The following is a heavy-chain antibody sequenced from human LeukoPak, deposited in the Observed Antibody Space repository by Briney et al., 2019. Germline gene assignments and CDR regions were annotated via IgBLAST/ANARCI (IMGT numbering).Heavy chain of an antibody. CDR2: IIPILGIA. CDR3: AITAAGTPFDY. CDR1: GGTFSSYA. Sequence: ASVKVSCKASGGTFSSYAISWVRQAPGQGLEWMGRIIPILGIANYAQKFQGRVTITADKSTSTAYMELSSLRSEDTAVYYCAITAAGTPFDYWGQGTLVTVSS. J-gene: IGHJ4*02. D-gene: IGHD6-13*01. V-gene: IGHV1-69*04.